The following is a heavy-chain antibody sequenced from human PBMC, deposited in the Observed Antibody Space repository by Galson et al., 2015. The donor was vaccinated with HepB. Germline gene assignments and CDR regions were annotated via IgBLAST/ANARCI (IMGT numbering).Heavy chain of an antibody. J-gene: IGHJ4*02. CDR2: ISRRSGYI. CDR1: GFTFSSYR. V-gene: IGHV3-21*01. CDR3: ARDSPWGSSWSLDY. Sequence: SLRLSCAASGFTFSSYRMNWVRQAPGKGLEWISSISRRSGYIYYADSVKGRFTISRDNAKASLYLQMTSLRVEDTGVYYCARDSPWGSSWSLDYWGQGTVVTVSS. D-gene: IGHD6-13*01.